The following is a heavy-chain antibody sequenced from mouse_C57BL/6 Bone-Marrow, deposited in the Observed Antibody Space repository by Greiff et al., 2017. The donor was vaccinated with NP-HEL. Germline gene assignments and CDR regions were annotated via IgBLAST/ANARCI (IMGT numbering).Heavy chain of an antibody. CDR2: IWRGGST. CDR3: AKNCRYGSSYWYFDV. J-gene: IGHJ1*03. Sequence: VQVVESGPGLVQPSQSLSITCTVSGFSLTSYGVHWVRQSPGKGLEWLGVIWRGGSTDYNAAFMSRLSITKDNSKSQVFFKMNSLQADDTAIYYCAKNCRYGSSYWYFDVWGTGTTVTVSS. CDR1: GFSLTSYG. D-gene: IGHD1-1*01. V-gene: IGHV2-5*01.